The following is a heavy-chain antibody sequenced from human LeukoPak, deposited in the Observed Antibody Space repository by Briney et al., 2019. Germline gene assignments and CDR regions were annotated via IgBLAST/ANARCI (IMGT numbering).Heavy chain of an antibody. Sequence: GGSLRLSCAASGFTVSSNCVTWVRQAPGQGLEWVSVIYFGGTTYYADSVKGRFTISRDNSKNTVYLQMNSLRVEDTAVYYCARGDGVYVYWGQGTLVTVSS. CDR1: GFTVSSNC. V-gene: IGHV3-53*01. J-gene: IGHJ4*02. CDR3: ARGDGVYVY. D-gene: IGHD5/OR15-5a*01. CDR2: IYFGGTT.